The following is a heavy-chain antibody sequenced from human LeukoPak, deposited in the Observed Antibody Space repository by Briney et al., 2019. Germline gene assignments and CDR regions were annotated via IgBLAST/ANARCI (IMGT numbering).Heavy chain of an antibody. Sequence: GASVKVSCKASGYTFTSYYMHWVRQGPGRGLEWMGIINPSGGSTSYAQKFQGRVTMTRDTSTSTVYMELSSLRSEDTAVYYCARDFRLVRYFDYWGQGTLVTVSS. CDR3: ARDFRLVRYFDY. D-gene: IGHD6-19*01. CDR2: INPSGGST. J-gene: IGHJ4*02. V-gene: IGHV1-46*01. CDR1: GYTFTSYY.